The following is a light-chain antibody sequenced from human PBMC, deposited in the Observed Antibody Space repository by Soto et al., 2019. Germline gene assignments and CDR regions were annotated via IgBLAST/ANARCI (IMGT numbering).Light chain of an antibody. J-gene: IGKJ1*01. V-gene: IGKV3-15*01. CDR3: QQYNYWPWG. CDR2: GAS. CDR1: QSVSSN. Sequence: EIVMTQSPATLSVSPGERATLSCRASQSVSSNLAWYQQKPGQAPRLLIYGASTRATGIPARFSGSGSGTEFTLTISSLQSEDFAVYYCQQYNYWPWGFGQGTKVEIK.